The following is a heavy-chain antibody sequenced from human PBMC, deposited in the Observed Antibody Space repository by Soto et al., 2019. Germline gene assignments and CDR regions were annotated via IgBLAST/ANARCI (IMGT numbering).Heavy chain of an antibody. CDR3: ARSPVTILDYGVYFLGSFDY. V-gene: IGHV4-59*01. CDR2: IYYSGST. J-gene: IGHJ4*02. D-gene: IGHD4-17*01. Sequence: QVQLQESGPGLVKPSETLSLTCTVSGGSISSYYWSWIRQPPGKGLEWIGYIYYSGSTNYNPSLKSRVTISVDTSKNQFSLKLSSVTDADTAVYYCARSPVTILDYGVYFLGSFDYWGQGTLVTVSS. CDR1: GGSISSYY.